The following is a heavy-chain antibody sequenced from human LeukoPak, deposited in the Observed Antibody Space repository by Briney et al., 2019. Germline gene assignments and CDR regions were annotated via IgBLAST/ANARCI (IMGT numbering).Heavy chain of an antibody. Sequence: ASVKVSCKVSGSSFSSYTISWVRQAPRQGLEWMGRIIPIHNMITYAQNFQDRVTITADKSTSTAYMELSSLRSEDTAIYYCARGAVAGLEGVDYWGQGTLVTVSS. V-gene: IGHV1-69*02. CDR2: IIPIHNMI. CDR3: ARGAVAGLEGVDY. CDR1: GSSFSSYT. J-gene: IGHJ4*02. D-gene: IGHD6-19*01.